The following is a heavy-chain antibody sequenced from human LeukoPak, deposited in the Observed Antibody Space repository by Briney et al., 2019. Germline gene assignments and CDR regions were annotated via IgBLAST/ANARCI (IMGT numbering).Heavy chain of an antibody. V-gene: IGHV4-59*08. D-gene: IGHD2/OR15-2a*01. CDR1: GGSISSYY. CDR3: AGHHPRNTVDF. CDR2: ISDIGSI. Sequence: SETLSLTCTVSGGSISSYYWSWIRQPPGKGLEWIAYISDIGSINYNPSLKSRVTISLDTSKNQFSLRLSSVTAADTAVYYCAGHHPRNTVDFWGQGTLVTASS. J-gene: IGHJ4*02.